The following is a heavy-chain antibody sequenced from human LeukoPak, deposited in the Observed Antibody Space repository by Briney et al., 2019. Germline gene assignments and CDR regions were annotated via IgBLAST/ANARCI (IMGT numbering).Heavy chain of an antibody. Sequence: GGSLRLSCEASGFIFSNYLMHWVRQAPGKGLVWVSRINDDGTSTSYAESVKGRATISRDNAKNTLYLQMNSLTAEDTAMYYCARGNWNYYSELRYWGQGTLVTVSS. CDR2: INDDGTST. V-gene: IGHV3-74*01. J-gene: IGHJ4*02. CDR1: GFIFSNYL. D-gene: IGHD1-7*01. CDR3: ARGNWNYYSELRY.